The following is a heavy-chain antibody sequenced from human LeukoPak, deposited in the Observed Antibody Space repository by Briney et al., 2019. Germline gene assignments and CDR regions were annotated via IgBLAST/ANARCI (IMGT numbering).Heavy chain of an antibody. D-gene: IGHD3-22*01. V-gene: IGHV4-38-2*01. J-gene: IGHJ4*02. CDR2: SYHRGST. CDR1: GYSISSGYY. Sequence: SETLSLTCAVSGYSISSGYYWGWIRQPPGKGLEWIGSSYHRGSTYYNPSLKSRVTISVDTSKNQFSLKLSSVTAADTAVYYCARGLDSSGWPYFDYWGQGTLVTVSS. CDR3: ARGLDSSGWPYFDY.